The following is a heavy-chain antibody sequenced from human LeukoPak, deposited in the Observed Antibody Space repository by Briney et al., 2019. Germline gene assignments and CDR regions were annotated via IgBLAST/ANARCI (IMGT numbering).Heavy chain of an antibody. J-gene: IGHJ6*03. V-gene: IGHV4-59*04. Sequence: SETLSLTCTVSGGSISNYYWSWIRQPPGKGLEWIGNIYYSGSTYYDPSLKSRVTISVDTSKNQFSLKLSSVTAADTAVYYCARGYYMDVWGKGTTVTISS. CDR2: IYYSGST. CDR3: ARGYYMDV. CDR1: GGSISNYY.